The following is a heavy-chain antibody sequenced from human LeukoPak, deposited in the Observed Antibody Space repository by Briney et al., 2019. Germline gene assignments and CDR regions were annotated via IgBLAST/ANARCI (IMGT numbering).Heavy chain of an antibody. J-gene: IGHJ6*02. V-gene: IGHV3-74*01. Sequence: AGGSLRLSCAASGFTFSSHWMHWVRQAPGEGLVWVSRINAEATNTIYADSVKGRFTISRDNAKNTLYLQMNSLRAKDTAVYYCVRGETYYYHALDVWGQGTTVTVSS. CDR3: VRGETYYYHALDV. CDR1: GFTFSSHW. CDR2: INAEATNT.